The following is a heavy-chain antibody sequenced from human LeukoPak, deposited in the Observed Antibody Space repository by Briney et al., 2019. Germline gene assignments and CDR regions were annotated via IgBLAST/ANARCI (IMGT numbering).Heavy chain of an antibody. V-gene: IGHV4-4*02. CDR3: ARATQGMVRGVIITD. J-gene: IGHJ4*02. CDR1: GGSISSSNW. CDR2: IYHSGST. D-gene: IGHD3-10*01. Sequence: SGTLSLTCAVSGGSISSSNWWSWVRSPPGKGLEWIGEIYHSGSTNYNPSLKSRVTISVDKSKNQFSLKLSSVTAADTAVYYCARATQGMVRGVIITDWGQGTLVTVSS.